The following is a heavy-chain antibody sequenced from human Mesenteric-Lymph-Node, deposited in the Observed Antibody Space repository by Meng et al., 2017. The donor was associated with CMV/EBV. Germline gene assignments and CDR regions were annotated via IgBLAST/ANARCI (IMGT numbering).Heavy chain of an antibody. D-gene: IGHD6-19*01. CDR1: GFVLSDYW. CDR3: ARVEQQWLVPDY. J-gene: IGHJ4*02. CDR2: IKTDGRSA. Sequence: CAASGFVLSDYWMHGVRQAPAEGLEWVSRIKTDGRSASCADSEKGRFAISRDKARDTMYRQRNSLRAEVTAVYYCARVEQQWLVPDYWGQGTLVTVSS. V-gene: IGHV3-74*01.